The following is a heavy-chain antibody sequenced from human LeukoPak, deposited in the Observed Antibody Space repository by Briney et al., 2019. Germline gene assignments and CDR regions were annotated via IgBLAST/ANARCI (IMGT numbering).Heavy chain of an antibody. CDR2: INPNSGGT. D-gene: IGHD5-12*01. V-gene: IGHV1-2*02. CDR1: GYTFSAYC. Sequence: GASVKVSCKASGYTFSAYCMHWVRQAPGQGLEWMGWINPNSGGTNYAQKFQGRVTMTRDTSISTAYMELSRLRSDDTAVYYCARMGYSGYDYAHWGQGTLVTVSS. J-gene: IGHJ4*02. CDR3: ARMGYSGYDYAH.